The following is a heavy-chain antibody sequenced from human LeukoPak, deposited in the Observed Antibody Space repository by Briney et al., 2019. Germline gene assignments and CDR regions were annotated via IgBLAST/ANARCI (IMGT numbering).Heavy chain of an antibody. CDR3: ARDTVGATFPGAFDI. CDR1: GYSISSGYY. V-gene: IGHV4-38-2*02. CDR2: IYYSGST. D-gene: IGHD1-26*01. Sequence: SETLSLTCTVSGYSISSGYYWGWIRQPPGKGLEWIGSIYYSGSTYYNPSLKSRVTISLDTSKNQLSLKLSSVTAADTAVYYCARDTVGATFPGAFDIWGQGTMVTVSS. J-gene: IGHJ3*02.